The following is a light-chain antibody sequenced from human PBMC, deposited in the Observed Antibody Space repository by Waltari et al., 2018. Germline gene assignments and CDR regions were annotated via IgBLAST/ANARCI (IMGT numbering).Light chain of an antibody. Sequence: EIVLTQSPATLSLSPGERATLPCRASQSVSRYLAWYQLKPGQAPRLLIYAASNRATGIPARFSGSGSGTDFTLTISSLEPEDFAVYYCQQRSNWPPLTFGGGTKVEIK. J-gene: IGKJ4*01. V-gene: IGKV3-11*01. CDR2: AAS. CDR3: QQRSNWPPLT. CDR1: QSVSRY.